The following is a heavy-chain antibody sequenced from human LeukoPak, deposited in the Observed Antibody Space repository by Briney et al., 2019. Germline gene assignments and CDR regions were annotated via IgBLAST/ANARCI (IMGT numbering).Heavy chain of an antibody. D-gene: IGHD3-3*01. Sequence: SSETLSLTCTVSGVSISSSGHYWGWIRQPPGEGLEWVGSIYHSGSTYYNPSLKSRVTISVDTSKNQFSLKLSSVTAAHTAVYYCARHQGLAWSGYYMGYWGQGSLVTVSS. CDR2: IYHSGST. CDR3: ARHQGLAWSGYYMGY. V-gene: IGHV4-39*01. J-gene: IGHJ4*02. CDR1: GVSISSSGHY.